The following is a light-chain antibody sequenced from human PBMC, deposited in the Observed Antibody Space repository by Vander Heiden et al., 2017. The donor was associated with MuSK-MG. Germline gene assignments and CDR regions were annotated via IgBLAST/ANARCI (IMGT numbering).Light chain of an antibody. Sequence: DIQMTQSPSSLSVSVGDRVTIHCRESQGISNSLACYQQKPGKAPKLLLYSASRLESGVPSRFIGSGYGTDYTLTISSRQPEDFAAYYCQQHDSNPPFTFGQGTKVEIK. J-gene: IGKJ2*01. CDR3: QQHDSNPPFT. CDR2: SAS. V-gene: IGKV1-NL1*01. CDR1: QGISNS.